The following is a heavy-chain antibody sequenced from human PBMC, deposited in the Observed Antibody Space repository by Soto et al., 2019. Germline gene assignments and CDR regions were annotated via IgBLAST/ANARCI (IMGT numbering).Heavy chain of an antibody. J-gene: IGHJ6*02. D-gene: IGHD2-15*01. CDR2: ISAYNGNT. V-gene: IGHV1-18*01. Sequence: ASVKVSCKASGYTFTSYGIIWVRQAPGQGLEWMGWISAYNGNTNYAQKLQGRVTMTTDTSTSTAYMELRSLRSDDTAVYYCARDGVVVAATRYYYYYGMDVWGQGTTVTVPS. CDR3: ARDGVVVAATRYYYYYGMDV. CDR1: GYTFTSYG.